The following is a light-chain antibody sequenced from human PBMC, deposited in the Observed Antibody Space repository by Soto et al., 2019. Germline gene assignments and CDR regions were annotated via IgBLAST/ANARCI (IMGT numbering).Light chain of an antibody. V-gene: IGKV1-5*03. CDR1: QSISSW. CDR2: KAS. Sequence: DIQMTQSPSTLSASVGDRVTITCRASQSISSWLAWYQQKPGKAPKLLIYKASSLESGVPSRFSGSGSGTEFTLTISSLQPDDFATYYCQQYNSYLYTFGQGTTVDIK. CDR3: QQYNSYLYT. J-gene: IGKJ2*01.